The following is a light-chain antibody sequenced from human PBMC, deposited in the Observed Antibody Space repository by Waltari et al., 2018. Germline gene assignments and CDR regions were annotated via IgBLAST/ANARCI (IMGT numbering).Light chain of an antibody. CDR2: EDN. V-gene: IGLV6-57*02. J-gene: IGLJ2*01. CDR3: QSYDTSNHGV. Sequence: NFMLTQPHSVSESPGKTVTISCTGSSGSIASNYVQWYQQRPGSAPTTVIFEDNQRPSGVPARLSGSIDSSSNSASLTISGLKTEDEADYYCQSYDTSNHGVFGGGTKLTVL. CDR1: SGSIASNY.